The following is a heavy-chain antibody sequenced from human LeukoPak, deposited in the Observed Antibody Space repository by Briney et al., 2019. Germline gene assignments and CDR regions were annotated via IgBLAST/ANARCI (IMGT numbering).Heavy chain of an antibody. CDR3: ARDKGRSEASYY. V-gene: IGHV1-2*02. CDR2: INPNNGGT. CDR1: GYSFTGYY. Sequence: ASVKVSCKSSGYSFTGYYLHWVRQAPGQGLEWMGWINPNNGGTNYAQKFQGRVTMTRDTSITTAYMELTSLTSDDTAVYYCARDKGRSEASYYWGQGSLVTVSS. D-gene: IGHD5-12*01. J-gene: IGHJ4*02.